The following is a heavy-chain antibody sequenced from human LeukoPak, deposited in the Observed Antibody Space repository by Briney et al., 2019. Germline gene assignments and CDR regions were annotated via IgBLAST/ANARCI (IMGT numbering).Heavy chain of an antibody. V-gene: IGHV3-21*01. CDR2: ISSTSSYI. D-gene: IGHD6-19*01. Sequence: PGGSLRLSCAASGFIFNSHSMNWFRQAPGKGLEWVSSISSTSSYIYYADSVKSRFTISRDNAKNSLYLQMNSLRAEDTAVYYCARSSGWYHRGPDYYYYYMDVWGKGTTVTVS. J-gene: IGHJ6*03. CDR1: GFIFNSHS. CDR3: ARSSGWYHRGPDYYYYYMDV.